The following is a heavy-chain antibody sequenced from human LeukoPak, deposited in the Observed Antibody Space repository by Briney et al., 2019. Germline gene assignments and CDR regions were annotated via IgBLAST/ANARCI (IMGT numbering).Heavy chain of an antibody. D-gene: IGHD4-17*01. CDR3: ARGLFYGDYYYYMDV. CDR1: GGTFSSYA. Sequence: PGASVKVSCKASGGTFSSYAISWVRQAPGRGLEWMGGIIPIFGTANYAQKFQGRVTITADKSTSTAYMELSSLRSEDTAVYYCARGLFYGDYYYYMDVWGKGTTVTVSS. V-gene: IGHV1-69*06. J-gene: IGHJ6*03. CDR2: IIPIFGTA.